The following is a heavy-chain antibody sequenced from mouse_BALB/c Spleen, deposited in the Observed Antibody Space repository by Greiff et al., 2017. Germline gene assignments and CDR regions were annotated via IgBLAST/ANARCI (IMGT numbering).Heavy chain of an antibody. J-gene: IGHJ1*01. CDR2: SRNKANDYTT. Sequence: EVKLVESGGGLVQPGGSLRLSCATSGFTFSDFYMEWVRQPPGKRLEWIAASRNKANDYTTEYSASVKGRFIVSRDTSQSILYLQMNALRAEDTAIYYCARDADYYGSRGYFDVWGAGTTVTVSS. CDR1: GFTFSDFY. CDR3: ARDADYYGSRGYFDV. D-gene: IGHD1-1*01. V-gene: IGHV7-1*02.